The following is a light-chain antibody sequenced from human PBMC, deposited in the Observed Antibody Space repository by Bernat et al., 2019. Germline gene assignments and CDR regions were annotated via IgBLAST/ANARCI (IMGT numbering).Light chain of an antibody. V-gene: IGLV1-44*01. Sequence: QSVLTQPPSASGTPGQRVIISCSGSSANIGSNIVNWYQQLPGMAPKLLIHSDNQRPSGVPARFSGSKSGTSASLAISGLQSEDEADYSCAAWDDSLSAVVFGGGTKLTVL. CDR1: SANIGSNI. CDR3: AAWDDSLSAVV. CDR2: SDN. J-gene: IGLJ2*01.